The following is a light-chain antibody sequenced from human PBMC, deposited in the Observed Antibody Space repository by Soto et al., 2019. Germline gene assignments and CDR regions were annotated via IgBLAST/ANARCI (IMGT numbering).Light chain of an antibody. J-gene: IGKJ1*01. CDR2: AAS. Sequence: DIQVTHSPSSLSPSVGYRVTITCRASQSISSYLNWYQQKPGKAPKLLIYAASSLQSGVPSRFSGSGSGTDFTLTIGSLQPEDFATYYCQQSYSTPPTFGQGTKVDI. CDR1: QSISSY. CDR3: QQSYSTPPT. V-gene: IGKV1-39*01.